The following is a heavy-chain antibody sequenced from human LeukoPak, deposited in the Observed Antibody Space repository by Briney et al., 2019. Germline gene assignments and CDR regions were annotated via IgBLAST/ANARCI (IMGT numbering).Heavy chain of an antibody. V-gene: IGHV3-7*01. J-gene: IGHJ4*02. CDR3: ARDSGSYHFDSC. Sequence: GGSLRLSCAASGFTFSNYWMGWVRQAPGKGLAWVANIKQDGSQKYFGDSVKGRFTISRDNAENSLFLQMSSLRDEDTAVYYCARDSGSYHFDSCWGQGALVTVSS. CDR2: IKQDGSQK. D-gene: IGHD1-26*01. CDR1: GFTFSNYW.